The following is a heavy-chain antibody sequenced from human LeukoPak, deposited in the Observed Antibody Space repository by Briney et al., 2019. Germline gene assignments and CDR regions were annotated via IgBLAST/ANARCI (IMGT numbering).Heavy chain of an antibody. CDR1: GFTFSSYA. CDR3: AKKRYYYDRSGYYPYGMDV. Sequence: TGGSLRLSCAASGFTFSSYAMSWVRQAPGKGLEWVSAISGSGGSTYYADSVKGRFTISRDNSKNTQYLQMNSLRAEDTAVYYCAKKRYYYDRSGYYPYGMDVWGQGTTVTVSS. J-gene: IGHJ6*02. V-gene: IGHV3-23*01. D-gene: IGHD3-22*01. CDR2: ISGSGGST.